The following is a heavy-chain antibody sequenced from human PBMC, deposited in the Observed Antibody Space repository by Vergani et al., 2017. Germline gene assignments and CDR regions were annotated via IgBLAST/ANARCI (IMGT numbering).Heavy chain of an antibody. CDR3: VRGYCSSTSCPIPLYNWFDP. J-gene: IGHJ5*02. CDR1: GFTFSSYA. D-gene: IGHD2-2*01. CDR2: ISGSGGST. V-gene: IGHV3-23*01. Sequence: EVQLLESGGGLVQPGGSLRLSCAASGFTFSSYAMSWVRQAPGKGLEWVSAISGSGGSTYYADSVKGRFTISRDNSKNTLYLQMNSLRAEDTAVYYCVRGYCSSTSCPIPLYNWFDPWGQGTLVTVSS.